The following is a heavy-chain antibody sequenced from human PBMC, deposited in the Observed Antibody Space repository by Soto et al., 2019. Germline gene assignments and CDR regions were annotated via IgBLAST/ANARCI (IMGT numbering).Heavy chain of an antibody. V-gene: IGHV2-70*11. J-gene: IGHJ6*04. CDR1: GFSLSTSGMC. CDR3: AGFYYDSSGLLSGYGMDV. CDR2: IDWDDDK. D-gene: IGHD3-22*01. Sequence: SGPTLVNPTQTLTLTCTFSGFSLSTSGMCVSWIRQPPGKALEWLARIDWDDDKYYSTSLKTRLTISKDTSKNQVVLTMTNMDTGETATFYFAGFYYDSSGLLSGYGMDVWGKGTTFTVSS.